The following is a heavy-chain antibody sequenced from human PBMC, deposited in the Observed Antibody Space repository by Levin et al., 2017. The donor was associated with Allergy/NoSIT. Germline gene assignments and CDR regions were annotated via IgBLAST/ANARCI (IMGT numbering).Heavy chain of an antibody. CDR3: AREGCSGGHCYVDY. V-gene: IGHV1-18*01. CDR1: GYTFTNNF. D-gene: IGHD2-15*01. Sequence: ASVKVSCKTSGYTFTNNFITWVRQAPGQGLEWMGWFSAHNGNTNYAHNYQGRVTMTADTATSTAYMELRSLRSDDTAVYYCAREGCSGGHCYVDYWGQGSLITVSS. J-gene: IGHJ4*02. CDR2: FSAHNGNT.